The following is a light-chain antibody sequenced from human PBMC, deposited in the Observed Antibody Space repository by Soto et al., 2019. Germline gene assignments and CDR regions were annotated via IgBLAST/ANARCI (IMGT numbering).Light chain of an antibody. CDR1: QSVSSSY. CDR2: GAS. CDR3: QQYGSSPPYT. J-gene: IGKJ2*01. V-gene: IGKV3-20*01. Sequence: EIVLTQSPGTLSLPPGERATLSCRASQSVSSSYLALYQQKPGQAPRLLIYGASSRATCIPDRFSGSGSGTDFTLTISRLEREDFAVYYCQQYGSSPPYTFGQGTKLEIK.